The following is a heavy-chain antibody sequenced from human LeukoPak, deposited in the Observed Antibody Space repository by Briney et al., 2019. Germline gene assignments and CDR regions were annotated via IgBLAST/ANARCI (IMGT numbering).Heavy chain of an antibody. Sequence: GGSLRLSCAAPGFTLNGYWMHWVRQAPGKGLVWVSRINSDGSTTSYADSVKGRFTISRDNSKNTLYLEMNSLRAEDTAVYFCARVATGSYDWFDPWGQGTLVTVSS. J-gene: IGHJ5*02. V-gene: IGHV3-74*01. CDR3: ARVATGSYDWFDP. D-gene: IGHD3-10*01. CDR1: GFTLNGYW. CDR2: INSDGSTT.